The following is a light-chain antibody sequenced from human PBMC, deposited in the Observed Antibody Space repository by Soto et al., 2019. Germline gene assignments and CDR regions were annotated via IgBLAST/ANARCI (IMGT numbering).Light chain of an antibody. CDR1: SSDVGGYNF. Sequence: QSALTQPPSASGSPGQSVTISCTGTSSDVGGYNFVSWYQQHPGKAPKFMIYEVTKRPSGVPDRFSGSKSGNTASLTVSGLQAEDEADYYCSSYARTYRLMIFGEGTKLTVL. J-gene: IGLJ2*01. CDR2: EVT. CDR3: SSYARTYRLMI. V-gene: IGLV2-8*01.